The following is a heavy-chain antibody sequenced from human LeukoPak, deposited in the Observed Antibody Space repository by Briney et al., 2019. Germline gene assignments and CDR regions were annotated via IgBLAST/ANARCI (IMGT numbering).Heavy chain of an antibody. J-gene: IGHJ5*02. V-gene: IGHV4-31*03. D-gene: IGHD3-10*01. Sequence: SSQTLSLTGTVSGGSISSGGYYWSWIRQHPGRGLEWIGYIYYSGSTYYNPSLKSRVTISVDTSKNQFSLKLSSVTAADTAVYYCARAGHHYGSGSYWFDPWGQGTLVTVSS. CDR2: IYYSGST. CDR3: ARAGHHYGSGSYWFDP. CDR1: GGSISSGGYY.